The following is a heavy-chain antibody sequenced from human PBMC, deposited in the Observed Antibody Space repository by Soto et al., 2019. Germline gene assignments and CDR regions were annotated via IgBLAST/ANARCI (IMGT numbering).Heavy chain of an antibody. Sequence: QTLSLTCAISGDSVSSNTAAWNWIRSSPSRGLELLGRTYYRSNWRHDYAVSVKSRITVNPDTSKNHFSLQLNSVTPDDTAVDYCARGVAGSGFDLGGQGTLVPVSS. D-gene: IGHD6-19*01. CDR2: TYYRSNWRH. CDR1: GDSVSSNTAA. CDR3: ARGVAGSGFDL. J-gene: IGHJ4*02. V-gene: IGHV6-1*01.